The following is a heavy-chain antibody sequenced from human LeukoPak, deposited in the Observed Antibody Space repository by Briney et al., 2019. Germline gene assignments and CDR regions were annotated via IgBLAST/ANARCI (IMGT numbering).Heavy chain of an antibody. Sequence: GGSLRLSCAASGFTFSSYEMNWVRQAPGKGLEWVALISFDGSDIFHVDSVKGRFTISRDNAKNTLFLQMNSLRAEHTAVYYCARGGYCSSSICYSLNAFDIWGQGTMFTVSS. CDR1: GFTFSSYE. J-gene: IGHJ3*02. CDR3: ARGGYCSSSICYSLNAFDI. D-gene: IGHD2-2*01. CDR2: ISFDGSDI. V-gene: IGHV3-30*03.